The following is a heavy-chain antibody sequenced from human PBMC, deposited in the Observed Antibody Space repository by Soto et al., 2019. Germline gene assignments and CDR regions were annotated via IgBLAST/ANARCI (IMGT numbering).Heavy chain of an antibody. CDR3: ATYYFDNSGSYAFHI. V-gene: IGHV5-10-1*01. CDR1: GYRFTSYW. D-gene: IGHD3-22*01. CDR2: IDPSDSYT. J-gene: IGHJ3*02. Sequence: GESLKISCKGSGYRFTSYWISWVRQMPGKGLEWMGTIDPSDSYTYYSPSFQGHVAISADKSISTAYLQWSSLKASDTAMYYCATYYFDNSGSYAFHIWGQGTVVTVSS.